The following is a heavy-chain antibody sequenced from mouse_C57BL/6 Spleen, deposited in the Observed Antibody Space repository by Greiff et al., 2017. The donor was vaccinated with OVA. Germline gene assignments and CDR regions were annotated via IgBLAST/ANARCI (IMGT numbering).Heavy chain of an antibody. CDR1: GYTFTSYW. Sequence: QVQLQQPGAELVKPGASVKLSCKASGYTFTSYWMHWVKQRPGRGLEWIGRIDLNSGGTKYNEKFKSKATLTVDKPSSTAYMQLSSLTSEDSAVYYCARSDYDGAWFAYWGQGTLVTVSA. D-gene: IGHD2-4*01. CDR3: ARSDYDGAWFAY. V-gene: IGHV1-72*01. J-gene: IGHJ3*01. CDR2: IDLNSGGT.